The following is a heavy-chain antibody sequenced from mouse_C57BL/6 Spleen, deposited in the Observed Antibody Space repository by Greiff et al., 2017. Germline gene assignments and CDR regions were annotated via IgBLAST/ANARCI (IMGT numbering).Heavy chain of an antibody. J-gene: IGHJ4*01. CDR3: ARGVPHYAMDY. D-gene: IGHD2-14*01. Sequence: QVQLQQSGPELVKPGASVKISCTASGYAFSSSWMNWVKQRPGKGLEWIGRIYPGDGDTNYNGKFKGKATLTADKSSSTACMQLSSLTSEDSAVYFCARGVPHYAMDYWGQGTSHRLL. V-gene: IGHV1-82*01. CDR2: IYPGDGDT. CDR1: GYAFSSSW.